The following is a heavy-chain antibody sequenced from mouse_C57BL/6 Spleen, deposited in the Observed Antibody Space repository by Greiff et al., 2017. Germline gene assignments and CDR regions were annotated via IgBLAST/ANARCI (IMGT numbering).Heavy chain of an antibody. D-gene: IGHD2-3*01. CDR3: ADGSYYAMDY. CDR1: GYTFTDYY. CDR2: INPYNGGT. J-gene: IGHJ4*01. Sequence: VHVKQSGPVLVKPGASVKMSCKASGYTFTDYYMNWVKQSHGKSLEWIGVINPYNGGTSYNQKFKGKATLTVDKSSSTAYMELNSLTSEDSEVYYCADGSYYAMDYWGQGTSVTVSS. V-gene: IGHV1-19*01.